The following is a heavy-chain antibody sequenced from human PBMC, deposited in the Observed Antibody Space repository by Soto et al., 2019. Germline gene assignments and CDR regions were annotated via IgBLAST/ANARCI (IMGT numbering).Heavy chain of an antibody. CDR1: GFTFNNYW. D-gene: IGHD2-8*01. CDR3: ARELMVYAVKCFDY. Sequence: GSLRLSCAASGFTFNNYWMHWVRQAPGEGLVWVSRMNSDGSSTNYADSVKGRFTISRDNAKNTLYLQMNSLRDEDTAVYYCARELMVYAVKCFDYWGQGTLVTVSS. J-gene: IGHJ4*02. CDR2: MNSDGSST. V-gene: IGHV3-74*01.